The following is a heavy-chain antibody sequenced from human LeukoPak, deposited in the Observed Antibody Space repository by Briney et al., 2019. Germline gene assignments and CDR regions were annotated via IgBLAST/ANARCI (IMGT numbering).Heavy chain of an antibody. J-gene: IGHJ5*02. CDR1: GFTFSSYA. CDR3: ARDFEQWELPPNGNWFDP. Sequence: GGSLRLSCVVSGFTFSSYAMNWVRQAPGKGLEWVSSISSSSSYIYYADSVKGRFTISRDNDKNSLYLQMNSLRAEDTAVYYCARDFEQWELPPNGNWFDPWGQGTLVTVSS. D-gene: IGHD1-26*01. CDR2: ISSSSSYI. V-gene: IGHV3-21*01.